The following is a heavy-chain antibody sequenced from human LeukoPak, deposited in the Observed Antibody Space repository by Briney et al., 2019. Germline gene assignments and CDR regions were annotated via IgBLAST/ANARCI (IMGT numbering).Heavy chain of an antibody. J-gene: IGHJ4*02. D-gene: IGHD2-2*03. Sequence: GGSLGLSCAASGFTFSSYAMNWVRQAPGKGLEWVSSISGSGETPYYADSLKGRFTISRDNFKNTLYLQMNSLRAEDTALYYCAKGADLDLVVVPAVRHWGRGTLVTVSS. CDR3: AKGADLDLVVVPAVRH. V-gene: IGHV3-23*01. CDR2: ISGSGETP. CDR1: GFTFSSYA.